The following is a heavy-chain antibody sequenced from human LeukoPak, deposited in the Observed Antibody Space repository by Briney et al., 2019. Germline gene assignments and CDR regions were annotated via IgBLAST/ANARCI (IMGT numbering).Heavy chain of an antibody. Sequence: ASVKVSCKASGYTFTGYYMHWVRQAPGQGLEWMGWINPNSGGTNYAQKFQGRVTMTRDTSISTAYMELSRLRSDDTAVYYCARGIRSGSYRYYFDYWGQGTLVTVSS. V-gene: IGHV1-2*02. CDR3: ARGIRSGSYRYYFDY. CDR2: INPNSGGT. J-gene: IGHJ4*02. D-gene: IGHD1-26*01. CDR1: GYTFTGYY.